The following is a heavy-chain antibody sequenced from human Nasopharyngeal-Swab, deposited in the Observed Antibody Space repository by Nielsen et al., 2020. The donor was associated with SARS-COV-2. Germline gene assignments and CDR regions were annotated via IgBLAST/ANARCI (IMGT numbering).Heavy chain of an antibody. CDR1: GFTFSSYG. D-gene: IGHD6-13*01. CDR3: ASATGIAADFDY. CDR2: ISYDGSNK. V-gene: IGHV3-30*03. J-gene: IGHJ4*02. Sequence: GESLKISCAASGFTFSSYGMHWVRQAPGKGLEWVAVISYDGSNKYYADSVKGRFTISRDNSKNTLYLQMNSLRAEDTAVYYCASATGIAADFDYWGQGTLVTVSS.